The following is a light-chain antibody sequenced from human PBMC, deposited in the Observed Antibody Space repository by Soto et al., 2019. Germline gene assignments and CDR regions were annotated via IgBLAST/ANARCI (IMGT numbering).Light chain of an antibody. CDR3: AAWDDSLNGGV. Sequence: QSVLTQPPSASGTPGQRVTFSCSGSSSNIGSNTVNWYQQLPGTAPKLLIYSNNQRPSGVPDRFSGSKSGTSASLAISGLQSEDEADYYCAAWDDSLNGGVFGGGTKLTVL. J-gene: IGLJ3*02. CDR1: SSNIGSNT. CDR2: SNN. V-gene: IGLV1-44*01.